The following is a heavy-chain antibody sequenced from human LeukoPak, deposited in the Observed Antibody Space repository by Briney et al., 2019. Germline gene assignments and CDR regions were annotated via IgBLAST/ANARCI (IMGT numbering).Heavy chain of an antibody. J-gene: IGHJ4*02. V-gene: IGHV3-7*03. Sequence: PGGSLRLSCAASGFTFSSYWMSWVRQAPGKGLEWVANIKEDGSEKDYVDSVKGRFTISRDNAKNSLYLQMNSLRAEDTALYYCASGYSSSWYPVIFDYWGQGTLVTVSS. D-gene: IGHD6-13*01. CDR2: IKEDGSEK. CDR3: ASGYSSSWYPVIFDY. CDR1: GFTFSSYW.